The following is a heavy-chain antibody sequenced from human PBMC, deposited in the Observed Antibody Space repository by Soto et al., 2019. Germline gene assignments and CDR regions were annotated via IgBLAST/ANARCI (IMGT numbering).Heavy chain of an antibody. CDR2: IYYNGNT. D-gene: IGHD7-27*01. V-gene: IGHV4-59*11. Sequence: QVQLQESGPGLVKPSETLSLTCTVSGGSISNHYWSWIRQPPGKGLEWIGYIYYNGNTNYNPSLKSRVTMSVDTSKNQLSLKLSSVTAADTAVYYCTRANSYSEYLGQGTLVTVSS. CDR1: GGSISNHY. CDR3: TRANSYSEY. J-gene: IGHJ4*02.